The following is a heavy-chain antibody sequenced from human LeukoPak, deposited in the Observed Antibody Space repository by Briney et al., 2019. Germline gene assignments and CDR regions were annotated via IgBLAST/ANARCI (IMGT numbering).Heavy chain of an antibody. Sequence: GGSLRLSCAASGFTFSSYAMSWVRQAPGKGLEWVSAISGSGGSTYYADSVKGRFTISRDNSKNTLYLRMNSLRAEDTAVYYCAKGDHIVVVIAIPDYWGQGTLVTVSS. V-gene: IGHV3-23*01. D-gene: IGHD2-21*01. CDR3: AKGDHIVVVIAIPDY. CDR2: ISGSGGST. J-gene: IGHJ4*02. CDR1: GFTFSSYA.